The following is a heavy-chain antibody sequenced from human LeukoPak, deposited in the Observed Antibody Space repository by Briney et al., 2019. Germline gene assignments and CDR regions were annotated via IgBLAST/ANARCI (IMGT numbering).Heavy chain of an antibody. J-gene: IGHJ4*02. CDR1: GFTFSSYD. D-gene: IGHD6-13*01. CDR3: AREAAGHFDY. Sequence: PGGSLRPSCAASGFTFSSYDMHWVRQATGKGLEWVSAIGTAGDTYYPGSVKGRFTISRENAKNSLYLQMNSLRAGDTAVYCCAREAAGHFDYWGQGTLVTVSS. CDR2: IGTAGDT. V-gene: IGHV3-13*01.